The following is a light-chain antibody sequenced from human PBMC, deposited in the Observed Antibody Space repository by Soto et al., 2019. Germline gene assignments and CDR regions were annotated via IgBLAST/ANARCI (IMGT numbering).Light chain of an antibody. CDR3: SSYAASNNFYFV. CDR1: SSDVGGYNY. V-gene: IGLV2-8*01. J-gene: IGLJ3*02. Sequence: QSVLTQPPSASGSPGQSVTISCTGTSSDVGGYNYVSWYQQYPGRAPKLMIYEVTKRPSGVPDRFSGSKSGNTASLTVSGLQAEDEADYDCSSYAASNNFYFVFVGGT. CDR2: EVT.